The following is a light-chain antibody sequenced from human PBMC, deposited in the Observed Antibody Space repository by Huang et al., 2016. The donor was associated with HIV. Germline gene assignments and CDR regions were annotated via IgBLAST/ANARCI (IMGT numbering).Light chain of an antibody. CDR2: GAS. CDR3: QQYNKWPRT. V-gene: IGKV3-15*01. J-gene: IGKJ3*01. Sequence: EIVMTQSPATLSVSPGERATLSCRASQSVTVNLAWYQHKPGQPPRLLIYGASTRAAGAAARFKASGSGTEFTLTINSLQSEDFAVYYCQQYNKWPRTFGPGTKVDVK. CDR1: QSVTVN.